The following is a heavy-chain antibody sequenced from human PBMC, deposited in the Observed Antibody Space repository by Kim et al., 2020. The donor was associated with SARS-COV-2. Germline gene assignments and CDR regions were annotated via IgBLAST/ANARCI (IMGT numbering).Heavy chain of an antibody. CDR2: GTA. D-gene: IGHD1-1*01. J-gene: IGHJ4*02. CDR3: ARDLTGTLAFDY. Sequence: GTANYEQKSRDRVTITADESTSTAYMELSSLRSEDTAVYYCARDLTGTLAFDYWGQGTLVTVSS. V-gene: IGHV1-69*01.